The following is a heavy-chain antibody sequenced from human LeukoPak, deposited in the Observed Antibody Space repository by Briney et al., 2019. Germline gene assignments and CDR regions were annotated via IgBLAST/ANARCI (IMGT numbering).Heavy chain of an antibody. V-gene: IGHV1-69*01. CDR2: IITHFGTP. CDR3: ARGRRGALWFGESDAFDI. Sequence: GSSVKVSCKTSGGTNVAISWVRQAPGHELEWMGGIITHFGTPHYSQKFQGRVTITADESTGTVYMDLSSLRSEDTAVYYCARGRRGALWFGESDAFDIWGQGTMVTVSS. CDR1: GGTNVA. J-gene: IGHJ3*02. D-gene: IGHD3-10*01.